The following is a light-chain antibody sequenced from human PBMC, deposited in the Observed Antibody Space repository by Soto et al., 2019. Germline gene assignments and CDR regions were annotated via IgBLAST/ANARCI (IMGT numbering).Light chain of an antibody. CDR2: SGS. V-gene: IGKV2-28*01. CDR1: QSLLHSNGHYY. Sequence: DIVVTQSPLSLPVTPGEPASISCTSSQSLLHSNGHYYLDWYLQKPGQSPQVLIYSGSNRASGVPERFSGSGSGADFTLKISRVEAEDVGVYYCRQPLPGRTFGQGTRVEIK. CDR3: RQPLPGRT. J-gene: IGKJ1*01.